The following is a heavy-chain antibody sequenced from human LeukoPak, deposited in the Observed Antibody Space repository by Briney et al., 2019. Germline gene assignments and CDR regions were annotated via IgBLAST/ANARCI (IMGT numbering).Heavy chain of an antibody. V-gene: IGHV1-2*02. CDR1: GYTFTGYY. J-gene: IGHJ4*02. CDR3: ARDPHCSSTSCYLQLAY. Sequence: WASVKVSCKASGYTFTGYYMHWVRQAPGQGLEWMGWINPNSGGTNYPQKFHGRVTMTRDPSISTASMELSRLRSDEPAVYSCARDPHCSSTSCYLQLAYWGQGTLVTVSS. CDR2: INPNSGGT. D-gene: IGHD2-2*01.